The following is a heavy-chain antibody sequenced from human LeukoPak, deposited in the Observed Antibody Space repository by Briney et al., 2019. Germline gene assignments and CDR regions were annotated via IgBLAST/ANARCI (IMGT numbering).Heavy chain of an antibody. CDR3: ARDLYYDFWSGYDAFDI. D-gene: IGHD3-3*01. CDR1: GGSISSGDYY. CDR2: IYYSGST. Sequence: SETLSLTCTVSGGSISSGDYYWSWIRQPPGKGLEWIGYIYYSGSTYYNPSLKSRVTISVDTSKNQSSLKLSSVTAADTAVYYCARDLYYDFWSGYDAFDIWGQGTMVTVSS. V-gene: IGHV4-30-4*01. J-gene: IGHJ3*02.